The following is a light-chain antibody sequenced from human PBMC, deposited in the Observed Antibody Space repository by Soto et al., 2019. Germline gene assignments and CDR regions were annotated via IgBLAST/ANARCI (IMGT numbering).Light chain of an antibody. J-gene: IGKJ4*01. CDR1: QSVRHK. Sequence: IVMTQSPATLSVSPGEGVTLSCRASQSVRHKLAWYQQRPGQGPRLLIFDASTRAPGVPARFSGGGSGTDFTLSISSLQSADSVVYCGQQYYKWPPITFGGGTKLEIK. CDR2: DAS. CDR3: QQYYKWPPIT. V-gene: IGKV3-15*01.